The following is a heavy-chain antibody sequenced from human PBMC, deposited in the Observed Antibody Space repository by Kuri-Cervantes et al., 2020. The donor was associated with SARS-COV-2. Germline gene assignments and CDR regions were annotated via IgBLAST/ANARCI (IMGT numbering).Heavy chain of an antibody. CDR1: GGSISSGDYY. J-gene: IGHJ5*02. CDR2: IYYSGGT. Sequence: SETLSLTCTVSGGSISSGDYYWSWIRQPPGKGLEWIGYIYYSGGTYYNPSLKSRVTISVDTSKNQFSLKLSSVTAADTAVYYCARDPNANHNNWFDPWGQGTLVTVSS. V-gene: IGHV4-30-4*02. CDR3: ARDPNANHNNWFDP. D-gene: IGHD4/OR15-4a*01.